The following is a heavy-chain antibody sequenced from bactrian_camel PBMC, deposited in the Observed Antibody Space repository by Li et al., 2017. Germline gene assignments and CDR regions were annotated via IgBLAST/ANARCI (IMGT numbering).Heavy chain of an antibody. CDR1: RYTYRNKC. D-gene: IGHD3*01. J-gene: IGHJ4*01. Sequence: LVESGGGSVQAGGSLRLSCTTSRYTYRNKCMGWFRQAPGKEREGVACICTGDDSIYYADPVKGRFTISRDNAKNTVYLQMNSLKPEDTAVYYCLRLPGQGTANWGQGTQVTVS. V-gene: IGHV3S63*01. CDR3: LRLPGQGTAN. CDR2: ICTGDDSI.